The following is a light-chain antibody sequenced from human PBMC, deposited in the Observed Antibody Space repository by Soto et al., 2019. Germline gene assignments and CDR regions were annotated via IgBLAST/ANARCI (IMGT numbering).Light chain of an antibody. CDR2: DVS. Sequence: ALTQPASVSGSPGQSITISCTGTSSDVGGYNYVSWYQQHPGKAPKLMIYDVSNRPSGVSNRFSGSKSGNTASLTISGLQVEDEADYYGSSYTSSSTLVFGTGTKVTVL. CDR3: SSYTSSSTLV. J-gene: IGLJ1*01. V-gene: IGLV2-14*01. CDR1: SSDVGGYNY.